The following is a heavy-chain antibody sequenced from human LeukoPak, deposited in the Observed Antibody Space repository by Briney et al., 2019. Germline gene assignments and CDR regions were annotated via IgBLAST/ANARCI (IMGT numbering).Heavy chain of an antibody. V-gene: IGHV1-46*01. Sequence: GASVKVSCTASGYTFTSYYMHWVRQAPGQGLEWMGIINPGAGSTSYAQKFQGRVTMTSDTSTSTVYMQLSSLRSEDTAVYYCARDGNDAFDIWGQGTMVTVSP. J-gene: IGHJ3*02. D-gene: IGHD1-1*01. CDR3: ARDGNDAFDI. CDR1: GYTFTSYY. CDR2: INPGAGST.